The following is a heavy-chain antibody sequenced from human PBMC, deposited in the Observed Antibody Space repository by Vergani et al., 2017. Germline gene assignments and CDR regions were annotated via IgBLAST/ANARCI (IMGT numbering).Heavy chain of an antibody. V-gene: IGHV3-23*01. CDR3: PKDRPRDWETPLFLFDY. D-gene: IGHD1-26*01. Sequence: EVQLLESGGGLVQPGESLRLSCTVSGFTFTSYGISWVRQAPGKGLEWVSGISASGGSTYYTDSVKGRFIISRDISKNTLYLQMSSLRADDTAVYYCPKDRPRDWETPLFLFDYWGQGTLVAVSS. CDR1: GFTFTSYG. CDR2: ISASGGST. J-gene: IGHJ4*02.